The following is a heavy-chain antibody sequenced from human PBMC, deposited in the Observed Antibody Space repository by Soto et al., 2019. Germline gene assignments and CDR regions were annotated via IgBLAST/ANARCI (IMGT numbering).Heavy chain of an antibody. D-gene: IGHD3-10*01. V-gene: IGHV4-39*01. J-gene: IGHJ4*02. CDR1: GGSISSSSYY. CDR2: IYYSGST. CDR3: ASYSRPYYGTDY. Sequence: SETLSLTCTFSGGSISSSSYYWGWIRQPPGKGLEWIGSIYYSGSTYYNPSLKSRVTISVDTSKNQFSLKLSSVTAADTAVYYCASYSRPYYGTDYWGQGTLVTVSS.